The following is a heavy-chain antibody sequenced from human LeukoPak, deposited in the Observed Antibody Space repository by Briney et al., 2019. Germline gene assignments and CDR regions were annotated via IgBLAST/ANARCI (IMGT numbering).Heavy chain of an antibody. D-gene: IGHD6-13*01. CDR2: ISYDGRDK. V-gene: IGHV3-30*04. Sequence: GGSLRPSCAASGFTFGTYAMHWVRQAPGKGLEWVAVISYDGRDKYYADSVKGRFTISRDNSKNTLYLQMNSLRAEDTAVFYCARDHSIAAADYCFDSWGQGTLVTVSS. J-gene: IGHJ4*02. CDR1: GFTFGTYA. CDR3: ARDHSIAAADYCFDS.